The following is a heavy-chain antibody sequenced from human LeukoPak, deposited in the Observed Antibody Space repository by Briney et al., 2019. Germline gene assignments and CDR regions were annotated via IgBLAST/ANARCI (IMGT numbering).Heavy chain of an antibody. CDR3: ARDLSGYDYFDY. D-gene: IGHD5-12*01. CDR1: GFTFSSYE. Sequence: GGSLRLSCAASGFTFSSYEMNWVRQAPGKGLEWVSYISSSGSTIYYADSVKGRFTISRDNAKNSLYLQMNSLRAEGTAVYYCARDLSGYDYFDYWGQGTLVTVSS. CDR2: ISSSGSTI. V-gene: IGHV3-48*03. J-gene: IGHJ4*02.